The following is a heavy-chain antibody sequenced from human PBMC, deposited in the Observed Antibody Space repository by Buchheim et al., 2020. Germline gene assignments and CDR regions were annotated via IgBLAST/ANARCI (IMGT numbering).Heavy chain of an antibody. CDR1: GDSIKIQSHF. D-gene: IGHD4-11*01. J-gene: IGHJ4*02. V-gene: IGHV4-39*06. CDR3: ARLLQVYFDY. Sequence: RLQVEESGPGLVKPSETLSLTCTVSGDSIKIQSHFWGWVRQSPGRGLEWIASIHYSGTPYYSLSLRSRVTMSVDTAKNQIPLKLSSVTAADTAVYYCARLLQVYFDYWGQGTL. CDR2: IHYSGTP.